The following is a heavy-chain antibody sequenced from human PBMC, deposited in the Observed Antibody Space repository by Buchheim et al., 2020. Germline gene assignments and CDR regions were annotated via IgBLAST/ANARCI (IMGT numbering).Heavy chain of an antibody. CDR2: ISGSGGST. V-gene: IGHV3-23*01. J-gene: IGHJ4*02. Sequence: EVQLLESGGGLVQPGGSLRLSCAASGFTFSSYAMSWVRQAPGKGLEWVSAISGSGGSTYYADSVKGRFTIPRDISKKPLFLQMNSLRAEDTAVYYCANTMVRGVIYYWGQGTL. CDR1: GFTFSSYA. CDR3: ANTMVRGVIYY. D-gene: IGHD3-10*01.